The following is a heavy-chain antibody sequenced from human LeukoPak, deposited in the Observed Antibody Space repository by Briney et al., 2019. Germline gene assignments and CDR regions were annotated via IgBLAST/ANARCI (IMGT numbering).Heavy chain of an antibody. CDR3: ARRHGSYSILYAFDI. J-gene: IGHJ3*02. CDR2: IYYSGST. CDR1: GGSISSYY. Sequence: SETLSLTCTVSGGSISSYYWSWIRQPPGKGLEWIGYIYYSGSTNYNPSLKSRVTISVDTSKNQFSLKLSSVTAADTAVYYCARRHGSYSILYAFDIWGQGTMVTVSS. V-gene: IGHV4-59*08. D-gene: IGHD1-26*01.